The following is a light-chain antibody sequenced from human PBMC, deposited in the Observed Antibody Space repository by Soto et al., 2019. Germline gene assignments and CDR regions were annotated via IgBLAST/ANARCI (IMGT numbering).Light chain of an antibody. Sequence: EIVLTQSPGTLSLSPGERATFSCRASQSVSSNFVPWFQQKPGQVPRLLIYRASNRATGIPDRFSGSGSGTDFTLTINRLEPEDFAVYYCQQYVSSPFTFGPGTKVDI. CDR3: QQYVSSPFT. CDR1: QSVSSNF. V-gene: IGKV3-20*01. J-gene: IGKJ3*01. CDR2: RAS.